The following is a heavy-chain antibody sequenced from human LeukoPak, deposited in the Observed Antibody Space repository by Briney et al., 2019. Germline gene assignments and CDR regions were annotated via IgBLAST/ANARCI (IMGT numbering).Heavy chain of an antibody. V-gene: IGHV3-23*01. J-gene: IGHJ4*02. CDR3: ARTAGYSSSWYLDY. CDR1: GFTFSSYA. D-gene: IGHD6-13*01. Sequence: GGSLRLSCAASGFTFSSYAMSWVRQAPGKGLEWVSTISGSGGSTDYADSVKGRFTISRDNAKNSLYLQMNSLRAEDTAVYYCARTAGYSSSWYLDYWGQGTLVTVSS. CDR2: ISGSGGST.